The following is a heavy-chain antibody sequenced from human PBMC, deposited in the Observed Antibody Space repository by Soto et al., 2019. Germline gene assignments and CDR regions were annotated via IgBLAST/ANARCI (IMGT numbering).Heavy chain of an antibody. V-gene: IGHV1-46*01. D-gene: IGHD6-6*01. CDR2: INPSGGST. CDR3: ARERVAARFVYYYYGMDV. J-gene: IGHJ6*02. Sequence: GAPVKVSCKAPGYTFTSYYIHRVRQAPGQGNEWMGIINPSGGSTSYAQKFQGRVTMTRDTSTSTVYMELSSLRSEDTAVYYCARERVAARFVYYYYGMDVWGQGTTVTVSS. CDR1: GYTFTSYY.